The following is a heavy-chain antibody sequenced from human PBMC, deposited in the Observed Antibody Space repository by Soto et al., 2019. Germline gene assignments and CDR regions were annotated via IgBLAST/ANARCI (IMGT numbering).Heavy chain of an antibody. CDR1: GGSISSGGYY. D-gene: IGHD1-20*01. V-gene: IGHV4-31*03. CDR2: IYHSGYT. CDR3: ARDSRELGSNWYYYYGMDV. Sequence: KPSETLSLTCTVSGGSISSGGYYWTWIRQHPGKGLEWIAYIYHSGYTFYNPSLKSRVTMSVDTSKNQFSLKLRSVTAADTAVYYCARDSRELGSNWYYYYGMDVWGQGTTVTVSS. J-gene: IGHJ6*02.